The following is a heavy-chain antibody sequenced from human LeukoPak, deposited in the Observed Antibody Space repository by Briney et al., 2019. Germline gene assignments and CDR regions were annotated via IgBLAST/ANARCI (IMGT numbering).Heavy chain of an antibody. CDR3: ARLISARIDY. V-gene: IGHV4-39*01. CDR1: GGSISSSSYS. CDR2: IYYSGST. D-gene: IGHD2/OR15-2a*01. Sequence: PSETLSLTCTVSGGSISSSSYSWGWIRQPPGKGLEWIGNIYYSGSTYYNPSLKNRLTISVDTSKNQFSLKLSSVTAADTAVYYCARLISARIDYWGQGTLVPVSS. J-gene: IGHJ4*02.